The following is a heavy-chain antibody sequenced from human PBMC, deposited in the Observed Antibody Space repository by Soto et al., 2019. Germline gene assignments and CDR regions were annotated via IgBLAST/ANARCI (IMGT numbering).Heavy chain of an antibody. CDR1: GYNFAGYW. CDR2: IYPSDSDT. D-gene: IGHD3-3*01. CDR3: ARGGVSTRTFDY. Sequence: GESLKISCKGSGYNFAGYWIAWVRQMPGKGLELMGIIYPSDSDTRYRPSFQGQVTISADKSISSAYLQWSSLRASDTAMYYCARGGVSTRTFDYWGQGTPVTVSS. J-gene: IGHJ4*02. V-gene: IGHV5-51*01.